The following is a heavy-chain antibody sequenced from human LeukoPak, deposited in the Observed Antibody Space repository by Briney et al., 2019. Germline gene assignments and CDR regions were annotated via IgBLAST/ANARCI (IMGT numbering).Heavy chain of an antibody. J-gene: IGHJ4*02. CDR2: VSTGGGST. CDR1: GFTFSNYA. Sequence: GGSLRLSCAPSGFTFSNYAMTWVRQAPGKGLQWVSTVSTGGGSTYYADAVKGRFTISRDNSKNTMWLQMNSLGAEDTAVYYCAKGLGGTYYFDSWGQGILVTVSS. D-gene: IGHD1-26*01. V-gene: IGHV3-23*01. CDR3: AKGLGGTYYFDS.